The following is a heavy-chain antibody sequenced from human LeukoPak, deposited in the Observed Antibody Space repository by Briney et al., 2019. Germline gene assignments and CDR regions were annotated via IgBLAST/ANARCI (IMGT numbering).Heavy chain of an antibody. V-gene: IGHV4-39*07. CDR3: ASVPYDSSGYYFDY. CDR1: GGAISNNNYY. Sequence: SETLSLTCTVSGGAISNNNYYWGWIRQPPGKGLEWIGSIYYSGNTYYNPSLKSRVTISVDTSKNQFSLKLSSVTAADTAVYYCASVPYDSSGYYFDYWGQGTLVTVSS. J-gene: IGHJ4*02. D-gene: IGHD3-22*01. CDR2: IYYSGNT.